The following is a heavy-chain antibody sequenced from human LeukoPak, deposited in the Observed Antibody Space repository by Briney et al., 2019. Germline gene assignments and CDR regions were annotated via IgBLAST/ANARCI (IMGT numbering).Heavy chain of an antibody. CDR2: INPNSGGT. J-gene: IGHJ2*01. V-gene: IGHV1-2*02. CDR1: GYTFTGYY. D-gene: IGHD5-24*01. CDR3: ARSPLGMATINFDY. Sequence: ASVTVSCKASGYTFTGYYMHWVRQAPGQGLEWMGWINPNSGGTNYAQKFQGRVTMTRDTSISTAYMELSRLRSDDTAVYYCARSPLGMATINFDYWGRGTLVTVSS.